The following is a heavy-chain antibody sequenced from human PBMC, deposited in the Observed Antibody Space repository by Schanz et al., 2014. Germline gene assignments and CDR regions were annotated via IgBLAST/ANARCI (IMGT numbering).Heavy chain of an antibody. J-gene: IGHJ4*02. CDR2: MWNDGIKT. D-gene: IGHD6-19*01. V-gene: IGHV3-33*08. CDR3: ARDPNTSAWLPYFDT. Sequence: QVQLVASGGGVVQPGRSLRLSCAASGFNFSNYDIHWVRQAPGKGLEWVAVMWNDGIKTHYADSGKGRFTISRDNSKNTVYLQMNSLRTDDTAMYYCARDPNTSAWLPYFDTWGQGTLVTVSS. CDR1: GFNFSNYD.